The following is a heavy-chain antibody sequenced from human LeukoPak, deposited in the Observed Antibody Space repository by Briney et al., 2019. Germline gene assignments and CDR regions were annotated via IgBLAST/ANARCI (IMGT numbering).Heavy chain of an antibody. CDR1: GYTFTSYY. CDR3: ARDRDCSGGSCPAVFDY. Sequence: ASVKVSCKASGYTFTSYYMHWVRQAPGLGLEWMGIINPSGGSTSYAQKFQGRVTMTRDTSTSTVYMELSSLRSEDTAVYYCARDRDCSGGSCPAVFDYWGQGTLVTVSS. J-gene: IGHJ4*02. V-gene: IGHV1-46*01. D-gene: IGHD2-15*01. CDR2: INPSGGST.